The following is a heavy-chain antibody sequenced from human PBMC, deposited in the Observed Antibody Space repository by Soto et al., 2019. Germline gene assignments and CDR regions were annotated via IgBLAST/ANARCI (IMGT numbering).Heavy chain of an antibody. D-gene: IGHD4-17*01. CDR2: SGTT. Sequence: TSETLSLTCTVSGGSISSSSYYWGWIRQPPGKGLEWIGSGTTYYNPSLRSRVTISVDTSKEQFSLKPSSVTAADTAVYYCATYGGDTGRFDYWGQGTLVTVSS. V-gene: IGHV4-39*01. CDR1: GGSISSSSYY. J-gene: IGHJ4*02. CDR3: ATYGGDTGRFDY.